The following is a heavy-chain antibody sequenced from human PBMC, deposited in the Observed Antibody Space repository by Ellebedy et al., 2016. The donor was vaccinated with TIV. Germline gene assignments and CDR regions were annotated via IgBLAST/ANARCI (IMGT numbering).Heavy chain of an antibody. V-gene: IGHV3-30-3*01. CDR2: ISFDGSNK. CDR3: ARDAGLGSYYHYYMDV. J-gene: IGHJ6*03. Sequence: GGSLRLSXAASGFTFSSYAIYWVRQTPGKGLEWVAVISFDGSNKYYADSVKGRFTISRDNSKNTLYLQMNSLRPEDTAVYYCARDAGLGSYYHYYMDVWGKGTTVTVSS. D-gene: IGHD3-10*01. CDR1: GFTFSSYA.